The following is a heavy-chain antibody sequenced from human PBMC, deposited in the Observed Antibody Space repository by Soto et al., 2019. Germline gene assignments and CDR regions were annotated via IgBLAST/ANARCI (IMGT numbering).Heavy chain of an antibody. J-gene: IGHJ4*02. CDR2: ISSSGSTI. CDR3: ATRYSSALDY. D-gene: IGHD6-19*01. V-gene: IGHV3-48*03. CDR1: GFTFSSYE. Sequence: PGGSLRLSCAASGFTFSSYEMNWVRQAPGKGLEWVSYISSSGSTIYYADSVKGRFTISRDNAKNSLYLQMNSLRAEDTAVYYCATRYSSALDYWGQGTLVTVSS.